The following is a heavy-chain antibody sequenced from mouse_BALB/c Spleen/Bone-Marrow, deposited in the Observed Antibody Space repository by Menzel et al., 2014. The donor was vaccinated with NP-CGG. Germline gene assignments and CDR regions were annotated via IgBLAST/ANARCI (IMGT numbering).Heavy chain of an antibody. CDR1: GVDFSRHW. D-gene: IGHD1-1*01. Sequence: AGGGVDFSRHWMSWVRQAPGKGLEWIGEINPDSSTINYTPSLKDKFIISRDNAKNTLYLRLNKVRSEDTALYFCAXPDYYGYLNYWGQGTTLTVSS. CDR2: INPDSSTI. V-gene: IGHV4-1*02. CDR3: AXPDYYGYLNY. J-gene: IGHJ2*01.